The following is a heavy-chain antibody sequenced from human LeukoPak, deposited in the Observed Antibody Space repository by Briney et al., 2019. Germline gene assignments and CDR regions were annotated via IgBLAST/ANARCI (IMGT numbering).Heavy chain of an antibody. V-gene: IGHV3-48*04. J-gene: IGHJ4*02. CDR1: GFTFSSYS. CDR3: ARDDRYSMVRGVIGFDY. D-gene: IGHD3-10*01. Sequence: GGSLRLSCAASGFTFSSYSMNWVRQAPGKGLEWVSYISSSSSTIYYADSVKGRFTISRDNAKNSLYLQMNSLRAEDTAVYYCARDDRYSMVRGVIGFDYWGQGTLVTVSS. CDR2: ISSSSSTI.